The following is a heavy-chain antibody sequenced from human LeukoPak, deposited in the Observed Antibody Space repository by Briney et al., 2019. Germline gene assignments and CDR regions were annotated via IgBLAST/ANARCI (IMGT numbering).Heavy chain of an antibody. CDR1: GGSISSYY. D-gene: IGHD2-21*01. J-gene: IGHJ3*02. Sequence: SETLSLTCTVSGGSISSYYWSWIRQPPGKGLEWIGYIYYSGSTYYNPSLKSRVTISVDTSKNQFSLKLSSVTAADTAVYYCARGMLFRAFDIWGQGTMVTVSS. CDR3: ARGMLFRAFDI. V-gene: IGHV4-59*01. CDR2: IYYSGST.